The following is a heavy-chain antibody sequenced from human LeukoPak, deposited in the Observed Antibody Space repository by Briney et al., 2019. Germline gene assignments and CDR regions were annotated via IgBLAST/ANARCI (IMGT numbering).Heavy chain of an antibody. Sequence: GESLKISCKASAYIFTNFWIGWVRQLPGKGLEWMGIIYLGDSDTRYSPSFQGQVTISADKSISTAYLQWSSLKASDTAMYYCARAPSSSGYYPDYWGQGTLVTVSS. J-gene: IGHJ4*02. CDR1: AYIFTNFW. D-gene: IGHD3-22*01. V-gene: IGHV5-51*01. CDR3: ARAPSSSGYYPDY. CDR2: IYLGDSDT.